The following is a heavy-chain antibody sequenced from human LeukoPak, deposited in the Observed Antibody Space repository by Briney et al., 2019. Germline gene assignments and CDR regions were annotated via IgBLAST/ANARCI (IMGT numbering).Heavy chain of an antibody. D-gene: IGHD3-22*01. Sequence: GGSLRLSCTASGFTFGDYAMSWVRQAPGKGLEWVGSIRSKAYGGTTEYAASVKGRFTISRDDSKSIAYLQMNSLKTEDTAVYYCTSNYQYYYDSSGYSHWGQGTLVTVSS. CDR3: TSNYQYYYDSSGYSH. CDR2: IRSKAYGGTT. V-gene: IGHV3-49*04. J-gene: IGHJ4*02. CDR1: GFTFGDYA.